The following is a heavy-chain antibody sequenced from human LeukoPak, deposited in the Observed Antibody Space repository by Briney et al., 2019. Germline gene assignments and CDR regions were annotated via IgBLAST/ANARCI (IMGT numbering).Heavy chain of an antibody. CDR2: VYYSGST. CDR1: GGSISISNYY. V-gene: IGHV4-39*01. J-gene: IGHJ4*02. D-gene: IGHD1-26*01. Sequence: SETLSLTCTVSGGSISISNYYWAWIRQPPGKGLEWIGSVYYSGSTWYNASLKGRVTISADTSKNQFSLKLSYVTAADTALFYCARHHHNGGYDCWGQGTLVTVSS. CDR3: ARHHHNGGYDC.